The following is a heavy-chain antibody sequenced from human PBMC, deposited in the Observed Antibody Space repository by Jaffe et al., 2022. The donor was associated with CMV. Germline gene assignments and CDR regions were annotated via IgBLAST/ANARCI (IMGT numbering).Heavy chain of an antibody. CDR1: GGTFSSYA. D-gene: IGHD3-3*01. V-gene: IGHV1-69*01. CDR3: ARRTIRIFETITRYGYYGMDV. CDR2: INFIFGPP. Sequence: QVQLAQSGAEVKKPGSSVKVSCKASGGTFSSYAVSWVRQAPGEGLEWVGGINFIFGPPSYAQKFQGRVTITADQATSTTYLELRSLRFEDTAVYFCARRTIRIFETITRYGYYGMDVWGQGTTVTVSS. J-gene: IGHJ6*02.